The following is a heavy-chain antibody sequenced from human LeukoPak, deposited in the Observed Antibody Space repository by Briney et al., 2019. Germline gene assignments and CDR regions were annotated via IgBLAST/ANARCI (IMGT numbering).Heavy chain of an antibody. CDR3: ARERYYFDSRGYYYYDY. D-gene: IGHD3-22*01. Sequence: GESLRISCKGSGYSFTSYWISWVRQMPGKGLEWMGKIDPSDSYTNYSPSFQGHVTFSADESISTAYLQWSSLKASDTAMYFCARERYYFDSRGYYYYDYWGQGTLVTVSS. CDR1: GYSFTSYW. J-gene: IGHJ4*02. V-gene: IGHV5-10-1*01. CDR2: IDPSDSYT.